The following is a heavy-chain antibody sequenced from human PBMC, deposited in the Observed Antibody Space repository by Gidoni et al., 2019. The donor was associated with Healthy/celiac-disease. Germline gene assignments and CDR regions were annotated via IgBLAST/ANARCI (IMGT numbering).Heavy chain of an antibody. CDR1: GFPFSSYS. Sequence: EVQLVESGGGLVKPGRSLRLSCAASGFPFSSYSMTWVRQAPGKGLEWVSSISSSSSYIYYADSVKGRFTISRDNAKNSLYLQMNSLRAEDTAVYYCARGTYSGYDLGWGDNPEFDYWGQGTLVTVSS. CDR2: ISSSSSYI. CDR3: ARGTYSGYDLGWGDNPEFDY. D-gene: IGHD5-12*01. V-gene: IGHV3-21*01. J-gene: IGHJ4*02.